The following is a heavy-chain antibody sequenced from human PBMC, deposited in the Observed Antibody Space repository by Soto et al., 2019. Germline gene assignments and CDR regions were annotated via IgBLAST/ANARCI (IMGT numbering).Heavy chain of an antibody. CDR2: IFSNDGK. V-gene: IGHV2-26*01. J-gene: IGHJ6*02. CDR1: GFSLSNARMG. D-gene: IGHD3-10*01. Sequence: QVTLKESGPVLVKPTETLTLTCTVSGFSLSNARMGVSWIRQPPGKALEWLAHIFSNDGKSYSTSLKSRLTISKDTSKSQVVLTMTNMDPVDTATYYCARSGVKDDYYYYYGMDVWGQGTTVTVSS. CDR3: ARSGVKDDYYYYYGMDV.